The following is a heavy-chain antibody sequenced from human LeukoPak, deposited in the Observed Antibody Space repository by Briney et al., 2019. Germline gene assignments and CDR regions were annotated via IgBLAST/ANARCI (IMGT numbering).Heavy chain of an antibody. CDR3: ARSGSYPTFDY. D-gene: IGHD1-26*01. CDR1: GGSFSGYY. CDR2: ITHSGSA. V-gene: IGHV4-34*01. J-gene: IGHJ4*02. Sequence: SETLSLTCAVYGGSFSGYYWSWIRQPPGKGLEWIGEITHSGSANYNPSLTSRVTISVDTSKNQFSLKLSSVAAADTAVYYCARSGSYPTFDYWGQGTLVTVSS.